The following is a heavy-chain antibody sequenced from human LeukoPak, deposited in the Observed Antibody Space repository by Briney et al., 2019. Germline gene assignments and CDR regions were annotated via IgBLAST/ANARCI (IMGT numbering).Heavy chain of an antibody. V-gene: IGHV4-59*08. CDR1: GGSISSYY. J-gene: IGHJ3*02. D-gene: IGHD5-12*01. CDR3: ARHPSAYLATGSFDI. Sequence: ETLSLTCTVSGGSISSYYWSWIRQPPGKGLEWIGYICYSGSTNYNPSLKSRVTISVNTSKNQFSLKLGSVTAADTAVYYCARHPSAYLATGSFDIWGQGTMVTVSS. CDR2: ICYSGST.